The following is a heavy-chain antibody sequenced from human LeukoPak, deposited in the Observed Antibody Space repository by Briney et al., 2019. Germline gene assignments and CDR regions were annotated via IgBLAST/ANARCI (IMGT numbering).Heavy chain of an antibody. D-gene: IGHD2-15*01. CDR3: ARGLMVVAAKSSGFYYMDV. CDR2: INHGGST. V-gene: IGHV4-34*01. Sequence: SETLSLTCAVYGGSFSGYYWTWIRQPPGKGLEWIGEINHGGSTNYNPSLKSRVTVSVDTSKNQFSLKLRSVTAADTAVYYCARGLMVVAAKSSGFYYMDVWGKGTTVTVSS. CDR1: GGSFSGYY. J-gene: IGHJ6*03.